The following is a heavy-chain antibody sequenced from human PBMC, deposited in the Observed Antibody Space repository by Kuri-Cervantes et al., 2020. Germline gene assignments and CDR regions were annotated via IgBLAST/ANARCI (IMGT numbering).Heavy chain of an antibody. Sequence: SETLSLTCIVSGGSISSSSYYWGWIRQPPGKGLEWIGSIYYSGNTNYNPSLRNRVTISVDTSKNQFSLKLSSVTAADTAVYYCARNSEGAVAQRYFDLWGRGTRVTVSS. D-gene: IGHD6-19*01. V-gene: IGHV4-39*07. J-gene: IGHJ2*01. CDR1: GGSISSSSYY. CDR3: ARNSEGAVAQRYFDL. CDR2: IYYSGNT.